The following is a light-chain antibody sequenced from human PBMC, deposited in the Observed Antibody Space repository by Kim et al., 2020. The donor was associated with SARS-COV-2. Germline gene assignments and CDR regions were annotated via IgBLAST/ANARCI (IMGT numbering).Light chain of an antibody. J-gene: IGKJ2*01. V-gene: IGKV3-15*01. CDR3: QQYQTWPYT. CDR2: DAS. CDR1: ESVTTN. Sequence: EIVMTQSPATLPVSPGERVTLSCRASESVTTNLAWYQQGPGRAPKLLISDASTRANGAPARFSGSGSGTDFTLTISSPQPEDSAVYYCQQYQTWPYTFGQGTKLEI.